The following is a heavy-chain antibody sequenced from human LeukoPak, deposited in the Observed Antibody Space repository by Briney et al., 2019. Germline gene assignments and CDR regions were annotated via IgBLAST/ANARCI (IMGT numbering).Heavy chain of an antibody. V-gene: IGHV3-21*01. D-gene: IGHD6-13*01. CDR2: ISSRSNYI. J-gene: IGHJ4*02. CDR3: KSGGAAPGSFDN. CDR1: GFTFSDYV. Sequence: GGSLRLSCAASGFTFSDYVMEWVRQAPGKGLEWVASISSRSNYIYYTDSVKGRFTVSRDNAKNSVYLQLNSLRVGDTAVYYCKSGGAAPGSFDNWGQGTLVTVSP.